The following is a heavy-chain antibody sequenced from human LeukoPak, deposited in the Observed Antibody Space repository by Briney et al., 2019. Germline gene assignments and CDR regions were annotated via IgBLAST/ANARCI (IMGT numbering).Heavy chain of an antibody. Sequence: PSETLSLTCTVSGGSIGNYFWSWIRQPPGRGLEWIGYIYYSGSTNYNPSLKSRVTISVDTSKNQFSLKLSSVTAADTAVYYCARALSFGVVISRYYFDYWGQGTLVTVSS. V-gene: IGHV4-59*01. CDR1: GGSIGNYF. CDR3: ARALSFGVVISRYYFDY. D-gene: IGHD3-3*01. J-gene: IGHJ4*02. CDR2: IYYSGST.